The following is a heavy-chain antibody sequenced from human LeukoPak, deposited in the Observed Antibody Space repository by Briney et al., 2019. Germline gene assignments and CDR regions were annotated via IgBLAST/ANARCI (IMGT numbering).Heavy chain of an antibody. Sequence: GGSLRLSCEASGFSISNNYMSWVRQAPGKGLEWVSFIYSGGSTYYADSVKGRFTISRDNSKNTLYLQMNSLRAEDTAVYYCAGGSRVAGTFDYWGQGTLVTVSS. D-gene: IGHD6-19*01. J-gene: IGHJ4*02. CDR2: IYSGGST. CDR1: GFSISNNY. V-gene: IGHV3-53*01. CDR3: AGGSRVAGTFDY.